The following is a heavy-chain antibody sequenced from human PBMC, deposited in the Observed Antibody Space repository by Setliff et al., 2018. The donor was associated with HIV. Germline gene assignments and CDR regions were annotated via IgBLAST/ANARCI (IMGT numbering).Heavy chain of an antibody. Sequence: SETLSLTCAVYGGSFSDNYWSWIRQSPGKGLEWIGEINHSGRTKYSPSLRSRVSISVDTSKTQFSLKLGSVTAADTAVYYCARDVLDLVISVYGFWGQGIPVTVSS. CDR1: GGSFSDNY. J-gene: IGHJ4*02. CDR2: INHSGRT. CDR3: ARDVLDLVISVYGF. V-gene: IGHV4-34*01. D-gene: IGHD3-22*01.